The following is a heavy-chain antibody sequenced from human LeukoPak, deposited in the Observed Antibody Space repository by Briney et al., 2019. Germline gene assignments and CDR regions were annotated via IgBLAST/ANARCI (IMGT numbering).Heavy chain of an antibody. CDR2: ISGSGGRT. V-gene: IGHV3-23*01. D-gene: IGHD6-19*01. CDR3: AKDGGVTSSAWYGGAEFDY. CDR1: GFTFSSYG. J-gene: IGHJ4*02. Sequence: GGSLRLSCAASGFTFSSYGMSWVRQAPGKGLEWVSAISGSGGRTHYADSVKGRFTISRDNSKNTLYLQMNSLRAEDTAVYYCAKDGGVTSSAWYGGAEFDYWGQGTLVTVSS.